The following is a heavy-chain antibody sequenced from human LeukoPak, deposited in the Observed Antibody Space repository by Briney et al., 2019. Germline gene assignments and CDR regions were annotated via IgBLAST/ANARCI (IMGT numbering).Heavy chain of an antibody. CDR1: GFTFSSYE. CDR3: ARDGGSYDY. J-gene: IGHJ4*02. CDR2: IKQDGSEK. V-gene: IGHV3-7*01. Sequence: QPGGSLRLSCAASGFTFSSYEMNWVRQAPGKGLEWVANIKQDGSEKYYVDSVKGRFTISRDNAKNSLYLQMNSLRAEDTAVYYCARDGGSYDYWGQGTLVTVSS. D-gene: IGHD1-26*01.